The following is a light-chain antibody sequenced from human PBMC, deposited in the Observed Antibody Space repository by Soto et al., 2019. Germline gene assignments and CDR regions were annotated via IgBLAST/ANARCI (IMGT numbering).Light chain of an antibody. CDR2: EVT. J-gene: IGLJ1*01. V-gene: IGLV2-14*01. CDR1: SSDVGGYNY. CDR3: NSYTTSSTYV. Sequence: QSVLTQPASVSGSPGQSITISCTGTSSDVGGYNYVSWYQHHPGEAPKLMIFEVTKRPSGVSSRFSGSKSGNTASLTISGLQSEDEADYFCNSYTTSSTYVFXSGTKVTVL.